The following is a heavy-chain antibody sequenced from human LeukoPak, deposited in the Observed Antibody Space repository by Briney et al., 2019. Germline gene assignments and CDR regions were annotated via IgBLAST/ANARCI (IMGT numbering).Heavy chain of an antibody. CDR3: GRDLNWGAFDI. V-gene: IGHV3-23*01. J-gene: IGHJ3*02. Sequence: GGSLRLSCAASGFTFSSYAMSWVRQAPGKGLEWVSAISGSGGSTYYADSVKGRFTISRDNSKNTLYLQMNSLTAEDTAMYYCGRDLNWGAFDIRGLGTLVTVSS. D-gene: IGHD7-27*01. CDR2: ISGSGGST. CDR1: GFTFSSYA.